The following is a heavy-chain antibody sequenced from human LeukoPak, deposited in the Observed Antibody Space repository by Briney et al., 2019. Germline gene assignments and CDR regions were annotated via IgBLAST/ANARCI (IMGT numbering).Heavy chain of an antibody. CDR3: AKDIQPPMVYCSGGSCYSGGFDY. CDR2: ISGGGGST. V-gene: IGHV3-43*02. J-gene: IGHJ4*02. Sequence: GGSLRLSCAASGFTFDDYAMHWVRQAPGKGLEWVSLISGGGGSTYYADSVKGRFTISRDNSKNSLYLQMNSLRTEDTALYYCAKDIQPPMVYCSGGSCYSGGFDYWGQGTLVTVSS. CDR1: GFTFDDYA. D-gene: IGHD2-15*01.